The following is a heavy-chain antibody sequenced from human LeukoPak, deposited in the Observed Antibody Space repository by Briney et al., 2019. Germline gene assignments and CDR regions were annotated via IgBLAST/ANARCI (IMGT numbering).Heavy chain of an antibody. CDR1: GGSFSGYY. Sequence: KPSETLSLTCAVYGGSFSGYYWSWIRQPPGKGLEWIGEINHSGSTNYNPSLKSRVTISVDTSKNQFSLKLSSVTAADTAVYYCARRVGANDLFDYWGQGTLVTVSS. V-gene: IGHV4-34*01. CDR3: ARRVGANDLFDY. D-gene: IGHD4/OR15-4a*01. CDR2: INHSGST. J-gene: IGHJ4*02.